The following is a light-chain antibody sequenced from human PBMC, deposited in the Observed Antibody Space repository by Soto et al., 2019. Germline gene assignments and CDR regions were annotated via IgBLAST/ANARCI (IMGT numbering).Light chain of an antibody. J-gene: IGKJ2*01. CDR3: QQRSNWPPYT. CDR2: AAS. V-gene: IGKV3-11*01. Sequence: EIVLTQSPATLSLSPGERATLSCRASQSVSNYLAWYQQKPGQGPRLLIYAASNRATGIPARFSGSGSGTDFTLTISSLEPEDFAVYYCQQRSNWPPYTFGQGTKLEIK. CDR1: QSVSNY.